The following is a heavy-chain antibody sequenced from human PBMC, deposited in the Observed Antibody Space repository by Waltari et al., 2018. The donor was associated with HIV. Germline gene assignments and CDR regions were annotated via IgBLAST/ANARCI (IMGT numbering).Heavy chain of an antibody. V-gene: IGHV3-30*18. J-gene: IGHJ4*02. CDR1: GLTLSSYG. CDR2: ISYDGSNK. CDR3: AKTGYGDYGRDD. Sequence: QVQLVESGGGVVQPGRSLRLSGAASGLTLSSYGIDWVRQSPGKGVEWVAVISYDGSNKFYTDYVKGQFTISRDNSKNTLYLQMNSLRAEDTAVYYCAKTGYGDYGRDDWGQGTLVTVSS. D-gene: IGHD4-17*01.